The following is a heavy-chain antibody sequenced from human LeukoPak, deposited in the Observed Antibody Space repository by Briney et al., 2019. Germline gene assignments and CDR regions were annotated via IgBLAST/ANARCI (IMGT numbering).Heavy chain of an antibody. CDR3: ARDTIDYYDSSGYYYPDY. Sequence: GGSLRLSCAASGVTFSSYAMHWVREAPGKGLEGGAVISYDGSNKYYADSVKGRFTISRDNSKNTLYLQMNSLRAEDTAVYYCARDTIDYYDSSGYYYPDYWGQGTLVTVSS. D-gene: IGHD3-22*01. CDR1: GVTFSSYA. J-gene: IGHJ4*02. V-gene: IGHV3-30*04. CDR2: ISYDGSNK.